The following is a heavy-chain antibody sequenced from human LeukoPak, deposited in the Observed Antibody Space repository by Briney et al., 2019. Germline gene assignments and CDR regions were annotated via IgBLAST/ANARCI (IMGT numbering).Heavy chain of an antibody. CDR3: ATNQYGDYTLGDY. V-gene: IGHV1-18*01. D-gene: IGHD4-17*01. J-gene: IGHJ4*02. CDR2: ISAYNGNT. Sequence: GASVKVSCKASGYTFTSYGISWVRQAPGQGLEWMGWISAYNGNTNYAQKLQGRVTMTRDTSISTAYMELSTLRSDDTAVYYCATNQYGDYTLGDYWGQGTLVSVSS. CDR1: GYTFTSYG.